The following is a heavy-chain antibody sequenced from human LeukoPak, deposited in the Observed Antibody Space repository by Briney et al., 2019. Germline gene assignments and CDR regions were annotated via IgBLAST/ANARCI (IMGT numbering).Heavy chain of an antibody. CDR3: AIDPGTVDTAMVPVWDY. CDR2: ISSSSTYI. J-gene: IGHJ4*02. V-gene: IGHV3-21*01. Sequence: GGSLRLPCAASGLTFSSYNMNWVRQAPGKGLEWVSSISSSSTYIYYADSVRGRFTISRDNAKNSLYLQMNSLRAEDTAVYYCAIDPGTVDTAMVPVWDYWGQGTLVTVSS. D-gene: IGHD5-18*01. CDR1: GLTFSSYN.